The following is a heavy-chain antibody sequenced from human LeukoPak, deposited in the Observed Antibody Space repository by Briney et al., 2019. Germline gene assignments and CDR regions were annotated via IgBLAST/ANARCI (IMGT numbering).Heavy chain of an antibody. CDR3: ARARYNWNYNWFDP. J-gene: IGHJ5*02. V-gene: IGHV3-23*01. CDR2: ISGSGGST. D-gene: IGHD1-7*01. CDR1: GFTFSSYG. Sequence: GGSLRLSCAASGFTFSSYGMSWVRQAPGKGLEWVSAISGSGGSTYYADSVKGRFTISRDNAKNSLYLQMNNLRAEDTAVYYCARARYNWNYNWFDPWGQGTLVTVSS.